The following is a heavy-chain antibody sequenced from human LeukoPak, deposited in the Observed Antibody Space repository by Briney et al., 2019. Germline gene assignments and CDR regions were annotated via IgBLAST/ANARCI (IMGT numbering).Heavy chain of an antibody. CDR1: GFTFSSYW. D-gene: IGHD2-8*01. Sequence: GGSLRLSCAASGFTFSSYWMSWVRQAPGKGLEWVSGISGSGGSTYYADSVKGRFTISRDNSKNTLYLQMNSLRAEDTGVYYCAKDRSCTNGVCHGDFDYWGQGTLVTVSS. CDR3: AKDRSCTNGVCHGDFDY. CDR2: ISGSGGST. V-gene: IGHV3-23*01. J-gene: IGHJ4*02.